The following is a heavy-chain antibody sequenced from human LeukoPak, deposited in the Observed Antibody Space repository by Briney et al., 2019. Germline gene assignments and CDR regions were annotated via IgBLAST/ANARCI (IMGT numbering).Heavy chain of an antibody. Sequence: SETLSLTCTVSGGSIRSYYWSWIRQPPGKGLEWIGYIYYSGSTNYNPSLKSRVTISVDTSKNQFSLKLSSVTAADTAVYYCARLGSDFDYWGQGTLVTVSS. D-gene: IGHD6-19*01. CDR2: IYYSGST. J-gene: IGHJ4*02. CDR3: ARLGSDFDY. CDR1: GGSIRSYY. V-gene: IGHV4-59*01.